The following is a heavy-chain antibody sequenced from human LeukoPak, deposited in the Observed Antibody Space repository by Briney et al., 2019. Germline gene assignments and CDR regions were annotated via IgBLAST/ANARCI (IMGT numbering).Heavy chain of an antibody. CDR2: ISGSGGST. CDR1: GFTFSSYA. V-gene: IGHV3-23*01. Sequence: PGGSLRLSCAASGFTFSSYAMSWVRQAPGKGLEWVSGISGSGGSTYYADSVKGRFTISRDNSKNTLYLQMNSLRAEDTAVYYCAKALPAGNGDYGSNAFDIWGQGTMVTVSS. D-gene: IGHD4-17*01. J-gene: IGHJ3*02. CDR3: AKALPAGNGDYGSNAFDI.